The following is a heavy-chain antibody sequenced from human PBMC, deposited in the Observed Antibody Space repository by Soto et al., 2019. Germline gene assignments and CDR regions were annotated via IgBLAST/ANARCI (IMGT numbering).Heavy chain of an antibody. V-gene: IGHV1-8*01. Sequence: ASVKVSCKASGYTFTSYDINWVRQATGQGLEWMGWMNPNSGNTGYAQKCKGRVTMTRNTSISTAYMELSSLRSEDTAVYYCARRLPQKKAAAERGNWFDPWGQGTLVTVSS. CDR3: ARRLPQKKAAAERGNWFDP. D-gene: IGHD6-13*01. CDR2: MNPNSGNT. J-gene: IGHJ5*02. CDR1: GYTFTSYD.